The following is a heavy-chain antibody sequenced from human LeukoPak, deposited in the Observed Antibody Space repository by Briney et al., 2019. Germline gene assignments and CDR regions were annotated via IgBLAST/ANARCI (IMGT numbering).Heavy chain of an antibody. D-gene: IGHD6-13*01. J-gene: IGHJ4*02. Sequence: GGSLRLSCAASGFTFSSYAMSWVRQAPGKGLEWVSAISGSGGSTYYADSVKGRFTISRDNSRNTLYLQMDSLRAEDTAMYYCAREVAAAGNYFDYWGQGTLVTVSS. CDR2: ISGSGGST. CDR1: GFTFSSYA. V-gene: IGHV3-23*01. CDR3: AREVAAAGNYFDY.